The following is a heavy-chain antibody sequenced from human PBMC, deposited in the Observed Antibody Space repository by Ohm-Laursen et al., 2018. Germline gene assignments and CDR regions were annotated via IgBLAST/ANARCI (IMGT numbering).Heavy chain of an antibody. V-gene: IGHV3-23*01. J-gene: IGHJ4*02. CDR2: ISPIGAT. CDR1: GFTFTTYG. Sequence: SLRLSCTAFGFTFTTYGMAWVRQAPGKGLEWVSAISPIGATYYADSVKGRFTISRDNSRHTLYLQMDSLTAEDTAVYYCANDPPGSDWSFEYWGQGALVTVSS. CDR3: ANDPPGSDWSFEY. D-gene: IGHD6-19*01.